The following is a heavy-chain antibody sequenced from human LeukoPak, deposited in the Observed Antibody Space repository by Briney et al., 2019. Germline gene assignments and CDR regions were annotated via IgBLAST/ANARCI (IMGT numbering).Heavy chain of an antibody. D-gene: IGHD2-2*01. CDR1: GFTFSSYA. J-gene: IGHJ4*02. V-gene: IGHV3-74*01. CDR2: ISSDGSST. Sequence: GGSLRLPCAASGFTFSSYAMSWVRQAPGKGLVWVSRISSDGSSTSYADSVKGRFTISRDNAKNTLHLQMNRLRAEDTAVYYCARVSVCSSTSCYSLFDYLGQGTPVTVSS. CDR3: ARVSVCSSTSCYSLFDY.